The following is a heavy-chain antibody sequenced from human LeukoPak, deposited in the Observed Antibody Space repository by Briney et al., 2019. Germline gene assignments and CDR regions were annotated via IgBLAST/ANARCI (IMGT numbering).Heavy chain of an antibody. D-gene: IGHD3-10*01. CDR2: IWYDGSNK. CDR3: AKTAGGRVTGSPFDY. CDR1: GFTFSSYG. Sequence: GGSLRLPCAASGFTFSSYGMHWVRQAPGKGLEWVAVIWYDGSNKYYADSVKGRFTISRDNSKNTLYLQMNSLRAEDTAVYYCAKTAGGRVTGSPFDYWGQGTLVTVSS. J-gene: IGHJ4*02. V-gene: IGHV3-33*06.